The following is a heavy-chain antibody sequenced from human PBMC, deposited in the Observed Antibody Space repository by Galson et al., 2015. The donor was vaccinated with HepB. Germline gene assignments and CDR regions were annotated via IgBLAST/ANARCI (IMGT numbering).Heavy chain of an antibody. J-gene: IGHJ5*02. D-gene: IGHD4-17*01. CDR2: INAGNGNT. CDR1: GYTFTSYA. Sequence: SVKVSCRASGYTFTSYAMHWVRQAPGQRLEWMGWINAGNGNTKYSQKFQGRVTITRDTSASTAYMELSSLRSEDTAMYYCARDYGDYDWFDPWGQGTLVTVSS. CDR3: ARDYGDYDWFDP. V-gene: IGHV1-3*01.